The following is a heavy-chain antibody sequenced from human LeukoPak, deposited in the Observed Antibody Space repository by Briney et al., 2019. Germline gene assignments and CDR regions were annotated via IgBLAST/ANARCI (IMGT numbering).Heavy chain of an antibody. V-gene: IGHV4-59*12. CDR2: IYYSGGT. D-gene: IGHD3-16*01. CDR1: GGSISSYY. Sequence: SETLSLTCTVSGGSISSYYWSWIRQPPGKGLEWIGYIYYSGGTNYNPSLQSRVTMSVDTSKNQFSLKLSSVTAVDTAVYYCARKENAYYYFDYWGQGTLVTVSS. J-gene: IGHJ4*02. CDR3: ARKENAYYYFDY.